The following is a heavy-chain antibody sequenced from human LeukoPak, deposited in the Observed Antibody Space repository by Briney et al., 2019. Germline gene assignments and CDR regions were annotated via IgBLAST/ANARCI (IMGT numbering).Heavy chain of an antibody. V-gene: IGHV4-34*01. CDR3: ARRLITFGGVVDAFDI. J-gene: IGHJ3*02. CDR1: GGSFSGYY. Sequence: SETLSLTCAVYGGSFSGYYWSWIRQPPGKGLEWIGEINHSGSTNYNPSLKSRVTISVGTSKNQFSLKLSSVTAADTAVYYCARRLITFGGVVDAFDIWGQGTMVTVSS. D-gene: IGHD3-16*01. CDR2: INHSGST.